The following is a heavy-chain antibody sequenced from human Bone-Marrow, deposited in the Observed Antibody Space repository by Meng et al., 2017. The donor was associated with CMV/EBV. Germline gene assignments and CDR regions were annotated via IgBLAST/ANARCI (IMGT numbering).Heavy chain of an antibody. D-gene: IGHD4-11*01. CDR3: AKDSTVTPPYYYYYYGMDV. Sequence: GGSLRLSCAASGFTFSNYWMCWVRQAQGKGLEWVANINPDGGGTYHADSVKGRFTISRDNSKNTLYLQMNSLRAEDTAVYYCAKDSTVTPPYYYYYYGMDVWGQGTTVTVSS. CDR2: INPDGGGT. J-gene: IGHJ6*02. CDR1: GFTFSNYW. V-gene: IGHV3-7*04.